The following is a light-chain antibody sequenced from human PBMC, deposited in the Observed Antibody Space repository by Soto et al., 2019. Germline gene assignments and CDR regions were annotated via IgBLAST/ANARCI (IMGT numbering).Light chain of an antibody. J-gene: IGKJ1*01. Sequence: AIQLTHSPSSLSASVGDRVTITCRASQAIRSALGWYQQKPGKVPKLLIYAASTLQSGVPSRFSGSGSGTDFTLTISSLQPEDFATYYCLLDFNYFWAFGQGTKVDIK. CDR3: LLDFNYFWA. CDR1: QAIRSA. V-gene: IGKV1-6*01. CDR2: AAS.